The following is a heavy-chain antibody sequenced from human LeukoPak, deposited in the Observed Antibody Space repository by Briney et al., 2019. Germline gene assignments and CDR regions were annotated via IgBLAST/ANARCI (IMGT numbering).Heavy chain of an antibody. CDR1: GFRFNSCG. Sequence: PGGSQRLSCAASGFRFNSCGFHWVRQAPGKGLEWVAVIWYDGTYKFYGDSVKGRFTISRDNSKSTVYLQMNSLRVEDTAVYYCATDRGDGSKGFDYWGQGTLVTVSS. D-gene: IGHD5-24*01. CDR3: ATDRGDGSKGFDY. V-gene: IGHV3-33*01. CDR2: IWYDGTYK. J-gene: IGHJ4*02.